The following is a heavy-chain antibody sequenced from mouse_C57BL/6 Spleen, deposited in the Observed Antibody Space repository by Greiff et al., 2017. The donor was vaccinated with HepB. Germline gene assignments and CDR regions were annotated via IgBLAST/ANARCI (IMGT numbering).Heavy chain of an antibody. CDR2: IYPRDGDT. D-gene: IGHD2-12*01. J-gene: IGHJ2*01. V-gene: IGHV1-80*01. Sequence: VQLQQSGAELVKPGASVKISCKASGYAFSSYWMHWVKQRPGKGLEWIGQIYPRDGDTNYNGKFKGKATLTADKSSSKAYMQLSSLTSEDSAVYFCARDSNDGYYFDYWGQGTTLTVSS. CDR3: ARDSNDGYYFDY. CDR1: GYAFSSYW.